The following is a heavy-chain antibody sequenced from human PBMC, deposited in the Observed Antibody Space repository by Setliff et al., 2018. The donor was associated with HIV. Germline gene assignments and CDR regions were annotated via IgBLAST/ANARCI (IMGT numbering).Heavy chain of an antibody. Sequence: KPSETLSLTCAVSASSISSDYCWGWIRQPAGKGLEWIGRIYTSGSTNYNPSLKSRVTISVDTSKNQYSLKLTSVTAADTAVYYCASAGSGTRAPPRYWGQGTLVTVSS. CDR1: ASSISSDY. D-gene: IGHD1-1*01. CDR3: ASAGSGTRAPPRY. V-gene: IGHV4-4*07. CDR2: IYTSGST. J-gene: IGHJ4*02.